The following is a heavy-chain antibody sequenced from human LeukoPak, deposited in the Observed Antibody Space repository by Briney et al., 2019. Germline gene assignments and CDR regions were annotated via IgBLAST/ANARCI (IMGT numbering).Heavy chain of an antibody. CDR3: ARTAAGTFFDY. V-gene: IGHV3-33*01. CDR2: IWYDGSNK. Sequence: PGGSLRLSCGASGFIFSSYGMHWVRQAPGKGLEWVAVIWYDGSNKYYADSVKGRFTISRDNSKNTLYLQMNSLRAEDTAVYYCARTAAGTFFDYWGQGTLVTVSS. CDR1: GFIFSSYG. D-gene: IGHD6-13*01. J-gene: IGHJ4*02.